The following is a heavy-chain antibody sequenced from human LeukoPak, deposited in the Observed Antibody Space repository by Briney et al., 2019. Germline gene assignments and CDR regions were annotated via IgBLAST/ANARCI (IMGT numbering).Heavy chain of an antibody. D-gene: IGHD3-9*01. CDR1: GYSISSGYY. J-gene: IGHJ3*02. CDR3: ARVITILRGAFDI. Sequence: SETLSLTCTVSGYSISSGYYRGWIRQPPGKGLEWIGSMYHSGSTYYNPSLKSRVTISVDTSKNQFSLKLSSVTAADTAVYYCARVITILRGAFDIWGQGTMVTVSS. CDR2: MYHSGST. V-gene: IGHV4-38-2*02.